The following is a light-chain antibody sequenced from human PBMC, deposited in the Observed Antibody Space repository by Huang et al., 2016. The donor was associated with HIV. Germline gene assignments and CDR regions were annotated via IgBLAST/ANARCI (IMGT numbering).Light chain of an antibody. CDR1: QTVIKN. CDR2: GAS. V-gene: IGKV3-15*01. CDR3: QQYNRWPPLT. J-gene: IGKJ4*01. Sequence: VMTQSPATLSVSPGERVTPSCRASQTVIKNLAWYQQRPGQPPRLIVYGASARAAGVPDRFSGSGSGTDFTLTITSLQSEDFAIYYCQQYNRWPPLTFGGGTKVETK.